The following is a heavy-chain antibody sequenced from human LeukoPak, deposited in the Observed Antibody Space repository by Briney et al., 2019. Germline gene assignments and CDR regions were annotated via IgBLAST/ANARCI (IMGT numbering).Heavy chain of an antibody. Sequence: ASVKVSCKASGYTFTGYYMHWVRQAPGQGLEWMGWINPNSGGTNYAQKFQGRVIMTRDTSISTAYMELSRLRSDDTAVYYCARVIVRGVISNYFDYWGQGTLVTVSS. J-gene: IGHJ4*02. D-gene: IGHD3-10*02. CDR1: GYTFTGYY. CDR3: ARVIVRGVISNYFDY. V-gene: IGHV1-2*02. CDR2: INPNSGGT.